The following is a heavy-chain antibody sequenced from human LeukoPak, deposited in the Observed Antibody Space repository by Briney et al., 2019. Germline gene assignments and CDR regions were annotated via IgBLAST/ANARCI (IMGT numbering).Heavy chain of an antibody. CDR1: GFTSTDYG. J-gene: IGHJ3*01. CDR2: ISACGGGK. V-gene: IGHV3-23*01. D-gene: IGHD3-22*01. Sequence: GGSLRLSCSASGFTSTDYGMNWVRQAPGQGLELVSAISACGGGKYYSNSVKGRFTITRDNSKNTLYLHMISLRAEDTAVYFGANRPRDTSGYYLGAFEGWGQGTTVTVSS. CDR3: ANRPRDTSGYYLGAFEG.